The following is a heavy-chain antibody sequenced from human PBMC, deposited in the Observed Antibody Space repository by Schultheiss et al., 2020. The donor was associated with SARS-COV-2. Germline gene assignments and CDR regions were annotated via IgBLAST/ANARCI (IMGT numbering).Heavy chain of an antibody. CDR1: GFTFTNAW. CDR3: TTDLQPNRGYCSSAGCLDP. V-gene: IGHV3-15*07. Sequence: GGSLRLSCAASGFTFTNAWMNWVRQAPGKGLEWVGRIKSKTDGGTTDYAAPVKGRFTISRDDSKNTLYLQMNSLITEDTAVYYCTTDLQPNRGYCSSAGCLDPWGQGTLGT. J-gene: IGHJ5*02. CDR2: IKSKTDGGTT. D-gene: IGHD2-2*01.